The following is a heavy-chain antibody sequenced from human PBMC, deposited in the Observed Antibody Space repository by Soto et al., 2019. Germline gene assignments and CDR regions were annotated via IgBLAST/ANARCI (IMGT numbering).Heavy chain of an antibody. CDR2: FDAEDGDA. D-gene: IGHD1-20*01. CDR3: ARDPRPVLTGTSDY. V-gene: IGHV1-24*01. J-gene: IGHJ4*02. Sequence: ASVKVSCKVSGYTLTELSMHWVRQAPGKGLEWMGVFDAEDGDATYAQKLQGRVTMTADTSTSTAYMELRSLRSDDTAVYYCARDPRPVLTGTSDYWGQGTLVTVSS. CDR1: GYTLTELS.